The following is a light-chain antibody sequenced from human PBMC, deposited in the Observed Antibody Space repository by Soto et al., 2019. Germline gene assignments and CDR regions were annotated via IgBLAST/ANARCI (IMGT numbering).Light chain of an antibody. J-gene: IGKJ2*01. CDR3: QQSVT. CDR2: AAS. Sequence: DIQMTQSPSSLSASVGDRVSITCRASQSISNYLNWYQQKPGKAPKLLIHAASTLQSGVPPRFSGSGSGTDFTLTISSLQPEDFATYYCQQSVTFGQGTKLEIK. CDR1: QSISNY. V-gene: IGKV1-39*01.